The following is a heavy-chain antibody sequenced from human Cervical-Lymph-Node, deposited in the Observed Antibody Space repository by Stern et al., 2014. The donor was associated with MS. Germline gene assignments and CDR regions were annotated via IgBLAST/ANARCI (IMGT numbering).Heavy chain of an antibody. J-gene: IGHJ4*02. Sequence: QVQLFQSGAEIRKPGASVKISCEASGYTFTPYYMHWVRQAPGQGLEWVSLFNTSGGKTTYEQRFQGRVTVTGDTSTSTVYMELTGLRSEDTAVYYCARVLSLATSDSWGQGTLVIVSS. CDR3: ARVLSLATSDS. D-gene: IGHD1-1*01. V-gene: IGHV1-46*01. CDR2: FNTSGGKT. CDR1: GYTFTPYY.